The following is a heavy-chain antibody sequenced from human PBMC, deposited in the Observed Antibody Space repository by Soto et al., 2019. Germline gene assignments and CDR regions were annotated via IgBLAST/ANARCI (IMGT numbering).Heavy chain of an antibody. Sequence: EVQLVESGGGLVQPGGSLRLSCVASGFSFSSYWMTWVRQAPGKGLEWVANINQDGSEKYYVDSVKGRFTFSRDNAKNSVYLQMNRLRVEDTAVYYCARAPPRNNSYAMDVWGQGTTVTVSS. CDR1: GFSFSSYW. J-gene: IGHJ6*02. V-gene: IGHV3-7*01. CDR2: INQDGSEK. CDR3: ARAPPRNNSYAMDV.